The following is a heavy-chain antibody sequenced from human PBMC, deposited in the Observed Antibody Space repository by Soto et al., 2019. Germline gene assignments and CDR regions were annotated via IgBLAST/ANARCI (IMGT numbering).Heavy chain of an antibody. V-gene: IGHV1-3*04. CDR2: INTGNGNT. D-gene: IGHD3-22*01. CDR3: ARDRYYYDDTSGYFSY. J-gene: IGHJ4*02. Sequence: QVQLVQSGAEVKKPGASMRVSCRTSGYTFTSHFIHWVRQAPGQGLEWMGWINTGNGNTRYSETFEGRVTITRDTSANTVYMELSSLRPEDTAVYYCARDRYYYDDTSGYFSYWGQGTLVTVSS. CDR1: GYTFTSHF.